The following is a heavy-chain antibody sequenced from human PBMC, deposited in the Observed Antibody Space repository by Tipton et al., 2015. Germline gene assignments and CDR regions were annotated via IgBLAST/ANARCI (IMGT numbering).Heavy chain of an antibody. CDR1: GYTFTSQG. D-gene: IGHD2-15*01. CDR2: ISTYNGNT. CDR3: ARVNSPWYHWFDP. V-gene: IGHV1-18*01. J-gene: IGHJ5*02. Sequence: QLVQSGAEVKKPGASVKVSCKASGYTFTSQGITWVRQAPGQGLEWMGWISTYNGNTNYAQNLQGRVTLTTDTSTSTAYMELRGLRSGDTAVYYYARVNSPWYHWFDPWGQGTLVTVSS.